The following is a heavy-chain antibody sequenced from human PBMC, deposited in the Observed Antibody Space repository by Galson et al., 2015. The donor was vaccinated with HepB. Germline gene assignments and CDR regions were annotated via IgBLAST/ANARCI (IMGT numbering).Heavy chain of an antibody. CDR3: ARAARLVDWSPPIYYYYGMDV. Sequence: SLRLSCAASGFTFSSYSMHWVRQAPGKGLEWASSISSSSSYIYYADSVKGRFTISRDNAKNSLYLQMNSLRVEDTAGYYCARAARLVDWSPPIYYYYGMDVWGQGTPVTVSS. CDR1: GFTFSSYS. V-gene: IGHV3-21*01. CDR2: ISSSSSYI. D-gene: IGHD3/OR15-3a*01. J-gene: IGHJ6*02.